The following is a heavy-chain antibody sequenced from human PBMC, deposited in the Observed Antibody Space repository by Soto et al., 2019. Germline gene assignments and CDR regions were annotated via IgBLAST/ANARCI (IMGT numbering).Heavy chain of an antibody. D-gene: IGHD3-22*01. Sequence: GASVKVSCKASGGTFSSYAISWVRQAPGQGLELMGGIIPIFGTANYAQKFQGRVTITADESTSTAYMELSSLRSEDTAVYYCARSTYYYDSSGYYWPNGFDYWGQGTLVTVSS. CDR2: IIPIFGTA. V-gene: IGHV1-69*01. J-gene: IGHJ4*02. CDR3: ARSTYYYDSSGYYWPNGFDY. CDR1: GGTFSSYA.